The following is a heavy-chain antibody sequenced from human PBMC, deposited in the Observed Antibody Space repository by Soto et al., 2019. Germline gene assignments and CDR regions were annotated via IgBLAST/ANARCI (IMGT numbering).Heavy chain of an antibody. V-gene: IGHV1-58*01. CDR3: AAEVYSGGDCCHFDY. CDR2: IIVANANT. CDR1: GFTFSNSA. D-gene: IGHD2-21*02. Sequence: ASVKVSCKTSGFTFSNSAVQWVRQAPGQRLEWIGWIIVANANTNYAQKVQGRVTLTRDMSTNTAYMELSSLRSEDTAVYYCAAEVYSGGDCCHFDYWGLGTLVTVS. J-gene: IGHJ4*02.